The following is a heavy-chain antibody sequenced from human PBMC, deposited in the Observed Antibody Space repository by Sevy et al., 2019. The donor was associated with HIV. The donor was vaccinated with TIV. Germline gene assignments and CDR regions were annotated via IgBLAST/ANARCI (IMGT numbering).Heavy chain of an antibody. CDR2: ISNSGSDI. D-gene: IGHD4-17*01. CDR3: ARDLPPSAATVAHFDY. J-gene: IGHJ4*02. V-gene: IGHV3-48*03. CDR1: GFTFSSYE. Sequence: GGSLRLSCVASGFTFSSYEMNWVRQAPGKGLEWVSYISNSGSDIHYSDSLRGRFTISRDNAKNSLFLQMNSLRAEDTAVYYCARDLPPSAATVAHFDYWGQGTLVTVSS.